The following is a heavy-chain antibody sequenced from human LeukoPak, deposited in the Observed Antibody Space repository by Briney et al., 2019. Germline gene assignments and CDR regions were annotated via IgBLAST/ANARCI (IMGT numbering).Heavy chain of an antibody. CDR1: GFNFDDYA. J-gene: IGHJ4*02. D-gene: IGHD3-10*01. Sequence: GGSLRLSCAASGFNFDDYAMHWVRHAPGKGLEWVSGISWNSAGKGYADSVKGRFAISRENAKNSLYLQLNSLRAEDTAFYYCAKSQSPPTVRGVFDSWGQGTLVTVSS. CDR3: AKSQSPPTVRGVFDS. V-gene: IGHV3-9*01. CDR2: ISWNSAGK.